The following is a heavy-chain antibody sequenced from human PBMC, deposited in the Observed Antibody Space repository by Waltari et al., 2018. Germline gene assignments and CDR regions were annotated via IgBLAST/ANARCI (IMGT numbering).Heavy chain of an antibody. V-gene: IGHV1-2*06. J-gene: IGHJ4*02. Sequence: QVQLVQSGAEVKKPGASVKVSCKASGYTFTGYYMHWVRQAPGQGLEWMGRINPNSGGTNYAQKCQGRVTMTRDTSISTAYMELSRLRSDDTAVYYCARLVVVVAATLSDYWGQGTLVTVSS. D-gene: IGHD2-15*01. CDR2: INPNSGGT. CDR3: ARLVVVVAATLSDY. CDR1: GYTFTGYY.